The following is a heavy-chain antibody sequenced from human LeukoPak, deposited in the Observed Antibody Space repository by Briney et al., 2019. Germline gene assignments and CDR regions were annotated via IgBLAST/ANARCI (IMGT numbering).Heavy chain of an antibody. CDR1: GVSISAYF. D-gene: IGHD3-9*01. CDR2: IYYSVTT. V-gene: IGHV4-59*01. CDR3: ARSGEGYDILTGYYFDY. Sequence: SETLSLTCAVSGVSISAYFWSWLRQPPGKGLEWIGYIYYSVTTNYNPSLKSRVTISVDTSKNQFSLKLSSVTAADTAVYYCARSGEGYDILTGYYFDYWGQGTLVTVSS. J-gene: IGHJ4*02.